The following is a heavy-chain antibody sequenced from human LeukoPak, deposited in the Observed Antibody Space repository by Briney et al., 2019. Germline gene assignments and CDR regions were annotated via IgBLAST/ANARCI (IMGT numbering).Heavy chain of an antibody. V-gene: IGHV3-7*01. D-gene: IGHD6-19*01. Sequence: GGSLRLSCAASGFTFSSYWKSWVRQAPGKGLEWVANIKQDGGENYYVDSVKGRFTISRDNAKNSLYLQMNSLRAEDTAVYYCAREWVAGYRFYFYYYGMDVWGQGTTVTVSS. CDR1: GFTFSSYW. CDR3: AREWVAGYRFYFYYYGMDV. J-gene: IGHJ6*02. CDR2: IKQDGGEN.